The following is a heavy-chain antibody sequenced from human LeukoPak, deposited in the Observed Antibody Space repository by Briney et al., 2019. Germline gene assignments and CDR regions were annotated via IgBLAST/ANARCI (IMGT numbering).Heavy chain of an antibody. D-gene: IGHD1-26*01. Sequence: SGTLSLTCAVSGGSISSSNWWSWVRQPPGKGLEWIGEIYHSGSTNYNPSLKSRATISVDTSKNQFSLKLTSMTAADTAFYYCVRDRELHYWGQGILVTVSS. J-gene: IGHJ4*02. CDR1: GGSISSSNW. CDR2: IYHSGST. CDR3: VRDRELHY. V-gene: IGHV4-4*02.